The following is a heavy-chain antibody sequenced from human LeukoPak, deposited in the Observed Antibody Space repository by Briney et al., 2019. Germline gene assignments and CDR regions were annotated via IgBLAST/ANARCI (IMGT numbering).Heavy chain of an antibody. D-gene: IGHD6-13*01. CDR2: MNPNSGNT. V-gene: IGHV1-8*02. Sequence: GASVKVSCKASGYTFTGYYMHWVRQATGQGLEWMGWMNPNSGNTGYAQKFQGRVAMTRNTSISTAYMELSSLRSEDTAVYYCARGTVCGSGGKCSGSWYYDYWGQGTLVTVSS. J-gene: IGHJ4*02. CDR3: ARGTVCGSGGKCSGSWYYDY. CDR1: GYTFTGYY.